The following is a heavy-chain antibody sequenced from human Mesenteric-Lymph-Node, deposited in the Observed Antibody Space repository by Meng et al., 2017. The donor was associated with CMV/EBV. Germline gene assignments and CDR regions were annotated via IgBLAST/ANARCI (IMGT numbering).Heavy chain of an antibody. D-gene: IGHD4-17*01. V-gene: IGHV1-69*05. Sequence: SVKVSCKASGYTFTSYAISWVRQAPGQGLEWMGGIIPIFGTANYAQKFQGRVTITTDESTSTAYMELSSLRSEDTAVYYCARAAIMTTVTTVASFDYWGQGTLVTVSS. CDR1: GYTFTSYA. J-gene: IGHJ4*02. CDR2: IIPIFGTA. CDR3: ARAAIMTTVTTVASFDY.